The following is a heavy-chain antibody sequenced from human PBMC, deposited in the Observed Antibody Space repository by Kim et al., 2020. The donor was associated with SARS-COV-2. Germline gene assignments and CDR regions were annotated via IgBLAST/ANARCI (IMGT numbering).Heavy chain of an antibody. CDR1: GYSFTTYY. J-gene: IGHJ4*02. Sequence: ASVKVSCKATGYSFTTYYVHWVRQAPGQGLEWMGMVTPGGGNTNIAQKFQGRVTMTRDTSTSTVYMELSGLRPDDTTVYYCAREPRGTLYFDYWGQGTLVSVSS. CDR3: AREPRGTLYFDY. CDR2: VTPGGGNT. V-gene: IGHV1-46*01.